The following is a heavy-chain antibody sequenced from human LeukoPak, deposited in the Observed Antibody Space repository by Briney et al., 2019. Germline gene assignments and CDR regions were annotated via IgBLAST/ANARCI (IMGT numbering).Heavy chain of an antibody. D-gene: IGHD3-10*01. CDR1: GGSISSYY. CDR2: VYYSGST. CDR3: ARDRGYYGSGSYYHFDY. Sequence: SETLSLTCAVSGGSISSYYWTWIRQPPGKGLQWIGYVYYSGSTNYNPSLKSRVTISVDASKNQFSLKLSSVTAADTAVYYCARDRGYYGSGSYYHFDYWGQGTLVTVSS. V-gene: IGHV4-59*01. J-gene: IGHJ4*02.